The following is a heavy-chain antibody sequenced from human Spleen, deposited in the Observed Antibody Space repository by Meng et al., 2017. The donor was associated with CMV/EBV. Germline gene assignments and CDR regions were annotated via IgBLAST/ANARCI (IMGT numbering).Heavy chain of an antibody. J-gene: IGHJ6*02. V-gene: IGHV3-30-3*01. CDR1: GFTFSSYW. CDR3: ARDDAGLLGGMDV. Sequence: GESLKISCAASGFTFSSYWMSWVRQAPGKGLEWVAVISYDGYIKESADSVKGRFTITRDNSNNMLYLQMNSLRPDDSALYYCARDDAGLLGGMDVWGQGTTVTVSS. CDR2: ISYDGYIK.